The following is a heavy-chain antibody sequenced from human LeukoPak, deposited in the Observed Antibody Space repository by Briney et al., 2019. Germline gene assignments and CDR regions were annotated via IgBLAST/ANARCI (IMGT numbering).Heavy chain of an antibody. V-gene: IGHV3-30*01. D-gene: IGHD1-1*01. CDR2: ISYDGSNK. J-gene: IGHJ6*03. CDR1: GFTFSSYA. Sequence: GGSLRLSCAASGFTFSSYAMHWVRQAPGKGLEWVAVISYDGSNKYYADSVKGRFTISRDNSKNTLYLQMNSLRAEDTAVYYCASPTQRTAYFYYMDVWGKGTTVTVSS. CDR3: ASPTQRTAYFYYMDV.